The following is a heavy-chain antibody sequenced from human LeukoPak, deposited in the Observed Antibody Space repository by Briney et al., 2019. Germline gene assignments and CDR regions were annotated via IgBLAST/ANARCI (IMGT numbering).Heavy chain of an antibody. CDR3: VRDFWSGYYTGMGYYYYYMDV. J-gene: IGHJ6*03. CDR1: GFTFSSYA. V-gene: IGHV3-23*01. CDR2: ISATGGST. D-gene: IGHD3-3*01. Sequence: GGSLRLSCAASGFTFSSYAMSWVRQAPGKGLEWVSSISATGGSTYYADSVKGRSTISRDNSKNTLYLQMNSLRAEDTAVYYCVRDFWSGYYTGMGYYYYYMDVWGKGTTVTVSS.